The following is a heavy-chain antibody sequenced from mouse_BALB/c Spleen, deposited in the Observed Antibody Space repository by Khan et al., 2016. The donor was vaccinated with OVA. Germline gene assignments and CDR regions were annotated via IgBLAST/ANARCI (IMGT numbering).Heavy chain of an antibody. CDR2: IWGDGSK. V-gene: IGHV2-3*01. D-gene: IGHD1-2*01. J-gene: IGHJ4*01. CDR1: GFSLTSYG. CDR3: AKWGTANYYAMDY. Sequence: QVQLKESGPGLVAPSQSLSITCTVSGFSLTSYGVNWVRQPPGKGLEWLGVIWGDGSKNYHSTLMSRLSIRKENSQSQVFLKLSSLQTDDTATYYCAKWGTANYYAMDYWGQGTSVTVSS.